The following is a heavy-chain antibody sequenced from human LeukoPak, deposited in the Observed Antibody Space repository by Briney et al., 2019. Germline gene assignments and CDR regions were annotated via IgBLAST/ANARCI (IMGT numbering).Heavy chain of an antibody. CDR1: GFTVSSKY. J-gene: IGHJ4*02. V-gene: IGHV3-53*01. Sequence: AGGSLRLSCAASGFTVSSKYMSWVRQAPGKGLEWVSVIYNDGSTYYTDSVKGRFTISRDNSKNTLYLQMNSLRAEDTAVYYCARSRIVGATGPDYWGQGTLVTVSS. CDR3: ARSRIVGATGPDY. CDR2: IYNDGST. D-gene: IGHD1-26*01.